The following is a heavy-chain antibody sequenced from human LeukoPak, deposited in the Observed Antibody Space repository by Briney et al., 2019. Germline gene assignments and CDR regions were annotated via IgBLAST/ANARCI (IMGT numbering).Heavy chain of an antibody. Sequence: SETLSLTCIVSGDSISSTSYYWSWIRQPAGKGLEWIGRIYTSGSTNYNPSLKSRVTMSVDTSKNQFSLKLSSVTAADTAVYYCAREDGSGSYYNAFDYWGQGTLVTVSS. CDR1: GDSISSTSYY. D-gene: IGHD3-10*01. V-gene: IGHV4-61*02. CDR3: AREDGSGSYYNAFDY. CDR2: IYTSGST. J-gene: IGHJ4*02.